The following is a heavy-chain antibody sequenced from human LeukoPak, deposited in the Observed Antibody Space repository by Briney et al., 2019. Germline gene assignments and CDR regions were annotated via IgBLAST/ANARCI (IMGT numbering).Heavy chain of an antibody. D-gene: IGHD6-6*01. V-gene: IGHV1-2*02. Sequence: ASVKVSCKASGYTFTGYYMHWVRQGPGQGLEWMGWIHPNSGATNYAQKFQGRVTMTRDTSISTAYMDLSSLISDDTAVYYCARDREGSSSLDYWGQGTLVTVSS. CDR3: ARDREGSSSLDY. CDR2: IHPNSGAT. CDR1: GYTFTGYY. J-gene: IGHJ4*02.